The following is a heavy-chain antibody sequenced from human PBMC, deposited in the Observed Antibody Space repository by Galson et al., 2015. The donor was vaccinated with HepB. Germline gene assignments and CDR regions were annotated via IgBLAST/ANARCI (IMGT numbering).Heavy chain of an antibody. Sequence: SLRLSCAASGFIFGDYAMSWLRQAPGKGLEWVGFIRSKDYGGTTDYAASVQGRFTISRDDSKSIAYLEMNSLKTEDTAVYYCIRDNGSGSTYMDVWGKGTTVTVSS. J-gene: IGHJ6*03. CDR1: GFIFGDYA. CDR2: IRSKDYGGTT. V-gene: IGHV3-49*03. CDR3: IRDNGSGSTYMDV. D-gene: IGHD3-10*01.